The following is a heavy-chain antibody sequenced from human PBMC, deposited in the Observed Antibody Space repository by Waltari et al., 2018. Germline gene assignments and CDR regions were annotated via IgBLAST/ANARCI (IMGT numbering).Heavy chain of an antibody. CDR1: GFPFSSYW. J-gene: IGHJ4*02. CDR2: INSGGSST. Sequence: EVQLVESGGGLAKHGGSLRLSCAASGFPFSSYWMNWVRQAPGKGLEWVSAINSGGSSTYYADSVKGRFTFSRDNSKNTLSLQMNSLRAEDTAVYYCAKGAGDYWGQGVLVTVSS. V-gene: IGHV3-23*04. D-gene: IGHD6-25*01. CDR3: AKGAGDY.